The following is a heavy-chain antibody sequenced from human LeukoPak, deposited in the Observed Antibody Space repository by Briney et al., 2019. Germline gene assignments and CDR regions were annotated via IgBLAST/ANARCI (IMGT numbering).Heavy chain of an antibody. CDR2: ISAYNGNT. D-gene: IGHD3-22*01. CDR1: GYTFTSYG. J-gene: IGHJ4*02. Sequence: ASVKVSCKASGYTFTSYGISWVRQAPGQGLEWMGWISAYNGNTNYAQKLQGRVTMTTDTSTSTAYMELRSLRSDDTAVYYCARGYGHYDSSGYYHYLDYWGQGTLVTVSS. V-gene: IGHV1-18*01. CDR3: ARGYGHYDSSGYYHYLDY.